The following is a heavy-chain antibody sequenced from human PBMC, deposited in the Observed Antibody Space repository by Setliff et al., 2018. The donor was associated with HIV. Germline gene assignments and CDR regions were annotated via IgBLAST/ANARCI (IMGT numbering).Heavy chain of an antibody. Sequence: ASVKVSCKASGYTFTSYGISWVRQAPGQGLEWMGWISAYNGNTNYAQKLQGRVTMTTDTSTSTAYMELRSLRSDDTAVYYCARDGAPYYYGSGRWGGYWGQGTLVTVS. D-gene: IGHD3-10*01. J-gene: IGHJ4*02. CDR3: ARDGAPYYYGSGRWGGY. CDR1: GYTFTSYG. V-gene: IGHV1-18*01. CDR2: ISAYNGNT.